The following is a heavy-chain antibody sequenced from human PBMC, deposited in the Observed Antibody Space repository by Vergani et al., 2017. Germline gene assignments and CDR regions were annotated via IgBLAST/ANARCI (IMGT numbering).Heavy chain of an antibody. J-gene: IGHJ6*02. CDR2: IRSKANSYAT. V-gene: IGHV3-73*01. Sequence: EVQLVESGGGLVQPGGSLKLSCAASGFTFSGSAMHWVRQASGKGLEWVGRIRSKANSYATAYAASVKGRFTISRDDSKNTAYLQMNSLKTEDTAVYYCARGEASSGWYGYYYYGMDVWGQGTTVTVSS. CDR1: GFTFSGSA. CDR3: ARGEASSGWYGYYYYGMDV. D-gene: IGHD6-19*01.